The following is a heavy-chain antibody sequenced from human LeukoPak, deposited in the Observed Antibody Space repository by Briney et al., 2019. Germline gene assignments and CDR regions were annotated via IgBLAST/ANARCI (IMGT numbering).Heavy chain of an antibody. CDR3: LRRTAGMVNDY. V-gene: IGHV1-2*02. Sequence: ASVKVSCKASGYTLSGYCMHMVRQAPGQGLEWMGWINPNSGGTDYAQKFQGRVTMTRDTSSSTAYMELSRLRSDDTAVYYCLRRTAGMVNDYGGQGTLVTVSS. D-gene: IGHD2-21*01. CDR2: INPNSGGT. CDR1: GYTLSGYC. J-gene: IGHJ4*02.